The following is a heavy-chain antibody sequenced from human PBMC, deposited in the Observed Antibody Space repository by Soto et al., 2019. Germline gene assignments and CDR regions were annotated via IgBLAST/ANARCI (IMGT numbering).Heavy chain of an antibody. V-gene: IGHV3-21*01. D-gene: IGHD3-3*01. CDR2: ISSSSSYI. Sequence: GGSLRLSCAASGFTFSSYSMNWVRQAPGKGLEWVSSISSSSSYIYYADSVKGRFTISRDNSKNTLHLQMNSLRAEDTAVYYSQYYDFWSGYYYYFDYWGQGTLVTVSS. CDR3: QYYDFWSGYYYYFDY. CDR1: GFTFSSYS. J-gene: IGHJ4*02.